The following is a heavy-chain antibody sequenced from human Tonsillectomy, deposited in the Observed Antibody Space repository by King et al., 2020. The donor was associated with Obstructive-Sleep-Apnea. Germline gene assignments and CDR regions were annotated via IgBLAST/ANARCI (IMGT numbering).Heavy chain of an antibody. D-gene: IGHD3-16*01. V-gene: IGHV1-46*01. CDR3: ARDISFGGAPDY. CDR2: INPSGGST. J-gene: IGHJ4*02. Sequence: QLVQSGAEVKKPGASVKVSCKASGYTFTSYYMHWVRQAPGQGLEWMGIINPSGGSTSYAQKFQGRVTMTRDTSTSTVYMELSSRRSEDTAVYYCARDISFGGAPDYWGQGTLVTVSS. CDR1: GYTFTSYY.